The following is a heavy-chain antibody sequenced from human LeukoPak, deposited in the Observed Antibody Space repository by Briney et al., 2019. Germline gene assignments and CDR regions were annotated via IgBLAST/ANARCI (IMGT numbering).Heavy chain of an antibody. CDR2: IYYSGST. CDR1: GGSISSYY. CDR3: ARFTGVPAGTYYYHYIDV. D-gene: IGHD2-2*01. Sequence: SETLSLTCTVSGGSISSYYWGWIRQPPGKGLEWIGSIYYSGSTYYNPSLKSRVTISVDTSKNQFSLRLSSVTAADTAAYYCARFTGVPAGTYYYHYIDVWGKGTTVTVSS. J-gene: IGHJ6*03. V-gene: IGHV4-39*07.